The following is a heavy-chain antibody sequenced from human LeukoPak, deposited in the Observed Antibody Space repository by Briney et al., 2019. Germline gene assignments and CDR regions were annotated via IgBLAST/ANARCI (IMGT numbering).Heavy chain of an antibody. V-gene: IGHV4-34*01. J-gene: IGHJ6*02. CDR2: INHSGST. CDR3: ARVGPYYHYGMDV. CDR1: GGSFSGYY. Sequence: PSETLSLTCAVYGGSFSGYYWSWIRQPPGKGLEWIGEINHSGSTNYNPSLKSRVTISVDTSKNQFSLKLSSVTAADTAVYYCARVGPYYHYGMDVWGQGTTVTVSS.